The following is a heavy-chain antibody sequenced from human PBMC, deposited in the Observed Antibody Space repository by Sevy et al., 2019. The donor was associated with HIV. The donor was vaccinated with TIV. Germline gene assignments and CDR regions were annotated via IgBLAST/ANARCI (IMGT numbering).Heavy chain of an antibody. CDR2: ISWSSGSI. CDR3: ARDLRPTYHFLGMDV. J-gene: IGHJ6*02. CDR1: GYRFDNYA. V-gene: IGHV3-9*01. Sequence: GGSLRLSCSGYGYRFDNYAMHWVRQPPGKGLEWVSGISWSSGSIDYADSVKGRFTISRDNAKNSLYLQMNSLRPEDTALYFCARDLRPTYHFLGMDVWGHGTKVTVSS. D-gene: IGHD6-6*01.